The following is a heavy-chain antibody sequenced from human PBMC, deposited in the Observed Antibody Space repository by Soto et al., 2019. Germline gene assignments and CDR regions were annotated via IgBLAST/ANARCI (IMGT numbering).Heavy chain of an antibody. J-gene: IGHJ4*02. V-gene: IGHV3-7*05. CDR3: AREGRSLLFDY. CDR2: IKLDGSEK. CDR1: GFTFSSYW. D-gene: IGHD1-26*01. Sequence: EVQLVESGGGLVQPGGSLRLSCAASGFTFSSYWMSWVRQAPGKGLEWVANIKLDGSEKYYVDSVKGRFTISRDNAKNSLYLQMNSLRAEDTAVYYCAREGRSLLFDYWGQGTLVTVSS.